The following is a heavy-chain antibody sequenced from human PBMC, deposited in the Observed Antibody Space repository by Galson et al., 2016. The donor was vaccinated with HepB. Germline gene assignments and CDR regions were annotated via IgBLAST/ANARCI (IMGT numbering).Heavy chain of an antibody. J-gene: IGHJ6*02. CDR3: ARDAVAVAGTLHFYFYGMDV. CDR1: GGTFSSYA. V-gene: IGHV1-69*04. Sequence: SVKVSCKASGGTFSSYAFSWVRQAPGQGLEWVGRSIPILGMSNYAQKFQGRVTITADKSTSTVYMELSSLRSEDTAVYYCARDAVAVAGTLHFYFYGMDVWGQGTTVTVSS. D-gene: IGHD6-19*01. CDR2: SIPILGMS.